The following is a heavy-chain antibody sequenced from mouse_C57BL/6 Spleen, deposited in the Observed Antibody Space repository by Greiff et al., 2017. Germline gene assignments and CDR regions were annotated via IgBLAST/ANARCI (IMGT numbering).Heavy chain of an antibody. CDR1: GYSFTSYY. Sequence: VQVVESGPELVKPGASVKISCKASGYSFTSYYIHWVKQRPGQGLEWIGWIYPGSGNTKYNEKFKGKATLTADTSSSTAYMQLSSLTSEDSAVYYCARGWLLSPMDYWGQGTSVTVSS. V-gene: IGHV1-66*01. CDR3: ARGWLLSPMDY. D-gene: IGHD2-3*01. CDR2: IYPGSGNT. J-gene: IGHJ4*01.